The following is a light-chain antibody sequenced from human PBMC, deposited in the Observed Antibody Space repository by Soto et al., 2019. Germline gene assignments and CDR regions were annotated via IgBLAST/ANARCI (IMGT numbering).Light chain of an antibody. CDR3: QQYGDWPGA. Sequence: ERVMTQSPATLSVSPGERATLSCRASQSVTTYLAWYQQKPGQAPRLLIYDASNMATGIPARFSGSGSGTEFSLTISRLQYEDFAVYSCQQYGDWPGAFGGGTKVDI. V-gene: IGKV3D-15*01. CDR2: DAS. CDR1: QSVTTY. J-gene: IGKJ4*01.